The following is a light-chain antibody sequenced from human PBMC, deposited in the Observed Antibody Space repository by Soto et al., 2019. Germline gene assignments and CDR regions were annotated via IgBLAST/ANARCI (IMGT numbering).Light chain of an antibody. CDR1: RSDVGGYNY. CDR3: FSYSTSRARI. CDR2: DVS. V-gene: IGLV2-14*01. Sequence: QSVLTQPASVSGSPGQSITISCTGTRSDVGGYNYASWYKQKPGKAPKLVIYDVSHRPSGVSDRFFGSKSGNTASLIISGLQAEDEADYYCFSYSTSRARIFGGGTKVTVL. J-gene: IGLJ2*01.